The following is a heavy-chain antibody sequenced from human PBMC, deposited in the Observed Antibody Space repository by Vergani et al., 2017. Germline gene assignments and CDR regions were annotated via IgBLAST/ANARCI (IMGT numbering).Heavy chain of an antibody. CDR1: GYTFTSYA. D-gene: IGHD4-11*01. CDR3: ARRDYSNQSAYYYYYYGMDV. CDR2: INTNTGNP. J-gene: IGHJ6*02. Sequence: QVQLVQSGSELKKPGASVKVSCKASGYTFTSYAMNWVRQAPGQGPEWMGWINTNTGNPTYAQGCTGRFVFSLDTSVSTAYLQISSLKAEDTAVYYCARRDYSNQSAYYYYYYGMDVWGQGTTVTVSS. V-gene: IGHV7-4-1*02.